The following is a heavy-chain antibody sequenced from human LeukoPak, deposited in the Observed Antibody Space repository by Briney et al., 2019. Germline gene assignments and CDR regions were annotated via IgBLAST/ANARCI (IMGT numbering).Heavy chain of an antibody. CDR1: GFTFDDYA. CDR3: ARNFNY. J-gene: IGHJ4*02. CDR2: ISWNSGSI. V-gene: IGHV3-9*01. Sequence: GGSLRLSCAASGFTFDDYAMHWVRQAPGKGLEWVSGISWNSGSIGYADSVKGRFTISRDNAKNSLYLQMNSLRAEDTAVYYCARNFNYWGQGTLVTVSS.